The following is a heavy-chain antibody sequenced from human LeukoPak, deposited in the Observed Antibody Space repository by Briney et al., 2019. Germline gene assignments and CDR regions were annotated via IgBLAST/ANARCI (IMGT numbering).Heavy chain of an antibody. D-gene: IGHD5-24*01. V-gene: IGHV3-9*01. Sequence: GGTLRLSCAASGFTFDDYAMHWVRQAPGKGLEWVSGISWNSGSIGYADSVKGRFTISRDNAKNSLYLQMNSLRAEDTALYYCAKDALDGYDYYYGMDVWGQGTTVTVSS. CDR1: GFTFDDYA. J-gene: IGHJ6*02. CDR2: ISWNSGSI. CDR3: AKDALDGYDYYYGMDV.